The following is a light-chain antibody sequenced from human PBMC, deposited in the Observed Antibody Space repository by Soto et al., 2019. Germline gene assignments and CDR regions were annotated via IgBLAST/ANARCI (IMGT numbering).Light chain of an antibody. V-gene: IGLV2-14*01. CDR1: SSDLGAYDF. J-gene: IGLJ2*01. CDR2: EVS. CDR3: SSYTSSSTVV. Sequence: QSALTQPASVSGSPGQSITISCTGSSSDLGAYDFVSWYQLHPGKAPKLMIYEVSNRPSGVSNRFSGSKSGNTASLTISGLQAEDEADYYCSSYTSSSTVVFGGGTQLTVL.